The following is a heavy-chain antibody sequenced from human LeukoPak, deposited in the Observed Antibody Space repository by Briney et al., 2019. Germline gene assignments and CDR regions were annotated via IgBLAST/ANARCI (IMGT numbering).Heavy chain of an antibody. CDR2: ISSSGSTI. CDR3: ARETYVPLALFDY. CDR1: GFTFSSYE. D-gene: IGHD3-16*01. J-gene: IGHJ4*02. Sequence: PGGSLRLSCAASGFTFSSYEMNWVRQAPGEGLEWVSYISSSGSTIYYADSVKGRFTISRDNAKNSLYLQMNSLRAEDTAVYYCARETYVPLALFDYWGQGTLVTVSS. V-gene: IGHV3-48*03.